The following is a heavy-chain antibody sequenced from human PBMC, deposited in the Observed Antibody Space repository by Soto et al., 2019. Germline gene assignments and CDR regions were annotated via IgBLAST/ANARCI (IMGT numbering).Heavy chain of an antibody. CDR1: GYTFTNYG. CDR2: ISSYNGNT. CDR3: ARFCSTNRCYYSYTPFFDY. J-gene: IGHJ4*02. Sequence: QIQLVQSGAEVKKPGASVKVSCKTSGYTFTNYGVTWVRQAPGQGLEWMGWISSYNGNTNHVEKFQGSVTMTTDTSTSIAYLELRSLTSDDSAVYFCARFCSTNRCYYSYTPFFDYWGQGTLITVSS. V-gene: IGHV1-18*04. D-gene: IGHD2-2*01.